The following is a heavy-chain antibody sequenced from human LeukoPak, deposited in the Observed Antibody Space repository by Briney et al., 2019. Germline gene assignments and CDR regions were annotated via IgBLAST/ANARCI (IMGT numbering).Heavy chain of an antibody. D-gene: IGHD2-21*02. CDR1: GGTFSSYA. J-gene: IGHJ6*02. CDR2: IIPIFGTA. V-gene: IGHV1-69*13. CDR3: ARDCGGDCYSRSRVAHYYYGMDV. Sequence: SVKVSCKASGGTFSSYAISWVRQAPGQGLEWMGGIIPIFGTANYAQKFQGRVTITADESTSTAYMELSSLRSEDTAVYYCARDCGGDCYSRSRVAHYYYGMDVWGQGTTVTVSS.